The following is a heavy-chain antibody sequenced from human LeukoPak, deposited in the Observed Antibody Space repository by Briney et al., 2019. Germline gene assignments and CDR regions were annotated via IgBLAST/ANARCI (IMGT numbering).Heavy chain of an antibody. V-gene: IGHV3-74*01. CDR1: GFTFSSFW. CDR2: INIDGSGT. CDR3: ARVRPGYYYMDV. Sequence: PRGSLRLSCAASGFTFSSFWMHWVRQAPGKGLVWVSRINIDGSGTTYADSVKGRFTISRDNAKNTLYLQMNSLRVEDTAVYYCARVRPGYYYMDVWGKGTTVTVSS. D-gene: IGHD7-27*01. J-gene: IGHJ6*03.